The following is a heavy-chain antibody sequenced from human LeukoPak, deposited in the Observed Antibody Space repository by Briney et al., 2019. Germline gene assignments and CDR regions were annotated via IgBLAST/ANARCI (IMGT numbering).Heavy chain of an antibody. J-gene: IGHJ6*03. CDR3: AKDTSAWWYHRAYMNV. D-gene: IGHD2-15*01. CDR2: ISGSGDKT. Sequence: GGSLRLSCAASGFTFSDYAMSRVRQAPGGGLEWVSAISGSGDKTFHADSVKGRFTTSRDNSKNTLSLQMSSLRVEDSAVYFCAKDTSAWWYHRAYMNVWGTGTTVTVSS. V-gene: IGHV3-23*01. CDR1: GFTFSDYA.